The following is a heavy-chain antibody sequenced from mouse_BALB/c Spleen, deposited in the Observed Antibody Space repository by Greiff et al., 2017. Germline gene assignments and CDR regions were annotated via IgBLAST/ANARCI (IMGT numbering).Heavy chain of an antibody. Sequence: EVQLVESGGGLVQPGGSRKLSCAASGFTFSSFGMHWVRQAPEKGLEWVAYISSGSSTIYYADTVKGRFTISRDNPKNTLFLQMTSLRSEDTAMYYCARDDGYSPWFAYWGQGTLVTVSA. CDR3: ARDDGYSPWFAY. V-gene: IGHV5-17*02. CDR1: GFTFSSFG. J-gene: IGHJ3*01. D-gene: IGHD2-3*01. CDR2: ISSGSSTI.